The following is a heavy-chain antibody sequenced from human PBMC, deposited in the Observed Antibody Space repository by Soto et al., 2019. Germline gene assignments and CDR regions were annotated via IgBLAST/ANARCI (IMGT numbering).Heavy chain of an antibody. CDR2: INAGNGNT. CDR3: AIIDLVLPVPYYYYGMDV. Sequence: ASVKVSCKASGYTFTSYAMHWVRQAPGQRLEWMGWINAGNGNTKYSQKFQGRVTITRDTSASTAYMELSSLRSEDTAVYYCAIIDLVLPVPYYYYGMDVWGQRTTVTVSS. CDR1: GYTFTSYA. V-gene: IGHV1-3*01. J-gene: IGHJ6*02. D-gene: IGHD1-7*01.